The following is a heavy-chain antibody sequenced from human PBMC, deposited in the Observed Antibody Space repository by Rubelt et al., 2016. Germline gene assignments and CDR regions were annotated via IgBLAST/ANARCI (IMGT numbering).Heavy chain of an antibody. D-gene: IGHD2-2*01. CDR2: IYHSGST. Sequence: QVQLQESGPGLVKPSETLSLTCTVSGYSISSGYYWGWIRQPPGKGLEWIGSIYHSGSTYYNPSLKSRVTISVDTSKNQFSLKLSSVTAADTAVYYCARVPGPSWAFDIWGQGTMVTVSS. J-gene: IGHJ3*02. CDR3: ARVPGPSWAFDI. V-gene: IGHV4-38-2*02. CDR1: GYSISSGYY.